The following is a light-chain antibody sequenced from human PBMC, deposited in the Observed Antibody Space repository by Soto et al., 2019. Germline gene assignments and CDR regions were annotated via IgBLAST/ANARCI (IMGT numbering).Light chain of an antibody. CDR3: QQYGSSGT. Sequence: ETVLTQSPGTLSLSPGEIATLSFRASQGIVDTLAWYQHKPGQAPRLLIYGASNRATGIPDRFSGSGSGTDFTLTISRLEPEDFAVYYCQQYGSSGTFGQGTKVDIK. CDR2: GAS. J-gene: IGKJ1*01. V-gene: IGKV3-20*01. CDR1: QGIVDT.